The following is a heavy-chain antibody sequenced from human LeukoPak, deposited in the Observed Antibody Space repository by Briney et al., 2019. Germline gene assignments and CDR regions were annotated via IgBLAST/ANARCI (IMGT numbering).Heavy chain of an antibody. Sequence: PSETLSLTCTVSGGSVSSSSYYWGWIRQPPGKGLEWIGFIYYSGSTNYNPSLKSRVTISLDSSKNQFSLQLRSVTAADTAVYYCTSRYSDLWGRGTLVTVSS. CDR2: IYYSGST. CDR1: GGSVSSSSYY. V-gene: IGHV4-61*05. J-gene: IGHJ2*01. CDR3: TSRYSDL.